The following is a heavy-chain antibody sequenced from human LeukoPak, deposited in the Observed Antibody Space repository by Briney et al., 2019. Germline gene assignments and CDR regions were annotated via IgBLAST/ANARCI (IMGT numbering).Heavy chain of an antibody. D-gene: IGHD3-22*01. Sequence: GGSLRLSCAASGFTFSSYWMSWVRKAPGKGLEWVANIKQDGSEKYYVDSVKGRFTISRDNAKNSLYLQMNSLRAEDTAVYYCARDSHAGYYYDSSGYWDAFDIWGQGTMVTVSS. V-gene: IGHV3-7*01. CDR1: GFTFSSYW. CDR2: IKQDGSEK. J-gene: IGHJ3*02. CDR3: ARDSHAGYYYDSSGYWDAFDI.